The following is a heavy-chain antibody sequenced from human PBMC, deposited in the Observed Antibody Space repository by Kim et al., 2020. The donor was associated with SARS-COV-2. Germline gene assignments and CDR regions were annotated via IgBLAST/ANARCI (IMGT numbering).Heavy chain of an antibody. CDR1: GFTFSSYG. J-gene: IGHJ4*01. Sequence: GGSLRLSCAASGFTFSSYGMHWVRQAPGKGLEWVAVISYDGSNKYYADSVKGRFTISRDNSKNTLYLQMNSLRAEDTAVYYCAKGAEYSGSYRTPFDYWG. CDR3: AKGAEYSGSYRTPFDY. D-gene: IGHD1-26*01. CDR2: ISYDGSNK. V-gene: IGHV3-30*18.